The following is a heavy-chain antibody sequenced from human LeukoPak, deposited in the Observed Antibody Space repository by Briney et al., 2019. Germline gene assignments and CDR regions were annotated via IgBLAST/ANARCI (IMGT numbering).Heavy chain of an antibody. CDR1: GFTFSKYG. CDR2: ISGSGGST. V-gene: IGHV3-23*01. CDR3: TGNYYGSGSYADFDY. J-gene: IGHJ4*02. Sequence: QTGGSLRLSCAASGFTFSKYGMSWVRQAPGKGLEWVSAISGSGGSTYYADSVKGRFTISRDDSKNTAYLQMDSLKTEDTAVYYCTGNYYGSGSYADFDYWGQGTLVTVSS. D-gene: IGHD3-10*01.